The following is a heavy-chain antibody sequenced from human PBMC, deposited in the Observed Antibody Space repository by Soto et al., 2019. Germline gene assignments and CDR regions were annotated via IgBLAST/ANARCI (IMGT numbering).Heavy chain of an antibody. CDR1: GGSISSSSYY. Sequence: QLQLQESGPGLVKPSETLSLTCTVSGGSISSSSYYWGWIRQPPGKGLEWIGSIYYSGSTYYNPSLKSRVTISVDTSKNQFSLKLSSVTAADTAVYYCARSRRPANWFDPWGQGTLVTVSS. V-gene: IGHV4-39*01. J-gene: IGHJ5*02. CDR3: ARSRRPANWFDP. D-gene: IGHD2-2*01. CDR2: IYYSGST.